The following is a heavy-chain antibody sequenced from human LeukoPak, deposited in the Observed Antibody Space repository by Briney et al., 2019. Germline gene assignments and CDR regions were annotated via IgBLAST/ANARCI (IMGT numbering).Heavy chain of an antibody. Sequence: ASVKVSCKASVGTFSSYAISWVRQPPGQRRAWMVVILSIFSNEYYAQKFQGRVTITADESTSTAYMEMSSLRSEDTAVYYCARDLSPSWFDAWGQGTLVTVSS. V-gene: IGHV1-69*13. CDR3: ARDLSPSWFDA. J-gene: IGHJ5*02. CDR1: VGTFSSYA. CDR2: ILSIFSNE.